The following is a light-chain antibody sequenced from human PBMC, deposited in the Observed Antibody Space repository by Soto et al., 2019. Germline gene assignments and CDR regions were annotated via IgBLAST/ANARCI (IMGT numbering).Light chain of an antibody. CDR3: QQYNSYSWT. CDR1: QSISSW. Sequence: DIQMTQSPSTLSASVGDRVTITCRASQSISSWLAWYQQKPGKAPKLLIYDASSLASGVPSRFSGSGSGTECTLTISSLQPDDFATYYCQQYNSYSWTFGQGTKVDIK. J-gene: IGKJ1*01. V-gene: IGKV1-5*01. CDR2: DAS.